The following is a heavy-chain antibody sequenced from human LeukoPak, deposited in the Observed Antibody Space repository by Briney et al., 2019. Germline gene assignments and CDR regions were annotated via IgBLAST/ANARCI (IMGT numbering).Heavy chain of an antibody. D-gene: IGHD5-12*01. Sequence: SVKVSCKASGGTFSSYAISWVRQAPGQGLEWMGGIIPIFGTANYAQKFQGRVTITADESTSTAYMELSSLRSEDTAVYYCARGGGSGYSFWGDYYYYYMDVWGKGTTVTVSS. J-gene: IGHJ6*03. CDR3: ARGGGSGYSFWGDYYYYYMDV. CDR2: IIPIFGTA. V-gene: IGHV1-69*13. CDR1: GGTFSSYA.